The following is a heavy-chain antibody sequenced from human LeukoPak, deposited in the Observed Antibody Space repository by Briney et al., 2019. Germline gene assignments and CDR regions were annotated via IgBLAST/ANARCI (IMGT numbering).Heavy chain of an antibody. CDR2: IYTSGST. Sequence: SETLSLTCTVSGGSISSYYWNWIRRPAGKGLKWIGRIYTSGSTNYNPSLKSRVTMSVDTSKNQFSLKLSSVTAADTAVYYCAIAGYGDYVWYFDYWGQGTLVTVSS. J-gene: IGHJ4*02. V-gene: IGHV4-4*07. CDR3: AIAGYGDYVWYFDY. D-gene: IGHD4-17*01. CDR1: GGSISSYY.